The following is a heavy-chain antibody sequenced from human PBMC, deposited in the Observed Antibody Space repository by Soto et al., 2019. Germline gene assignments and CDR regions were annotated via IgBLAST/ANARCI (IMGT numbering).Heavy chain of an antibody. CDR1: GVTFNDYG. CDR3: ARDGWGSNWYFDL. V-gene: IGHV3-30*03. Sequence: LRLSCGAPGVTFNDYGMHWVRQAPGKGLEWVAVISYDGKQTYYADSVKGRFTISKYKSKRTLFLQMNSLRVDDTAVDYCARDGWGSNWYFDLWGRGTLVTVSS. CDR2: ISYDGKQT. J-gene: IGHJ2*01. D-gene: IGHD3-16*01.